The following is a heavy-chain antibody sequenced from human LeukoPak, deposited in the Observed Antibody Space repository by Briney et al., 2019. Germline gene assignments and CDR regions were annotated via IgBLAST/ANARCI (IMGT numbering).Heavy chain of an antibody. Sequence: GGSLRLSSAASGFTFSSYSMNWVREAPGKGLEGVSYISSSSSTIYYADSLKGRFTISRDNAKNSLYLHMNSLRAEATAVCYCARDHLWTMASVGWFDPWGQGTLVTVSS. CDR2: ISSSSSTI. V-gene: IGHV3-48*01. D-gene: IGHD1-1*01. CDR1: GFTFSSYS. CDR3: ARDHLWTMASVGWFDP. J-gene: IGHJ5*02.